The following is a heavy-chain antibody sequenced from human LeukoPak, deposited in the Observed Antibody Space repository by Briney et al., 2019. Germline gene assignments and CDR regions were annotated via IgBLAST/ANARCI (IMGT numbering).Heavy chain of an antibody. CDR1: GFTFDDYA. CDR2: ISWNNGSI. D-gene: IGHD6-13*01. V-gene: IGHV3-9*03. J-gene: IGHJ4*02. Sequence: GRSLRLSCAASGFTFDDYAMHWVRQAPGKGLEWVSGISWNNGSIGYADSVKGRFTISRDNAKNSLYLQMNSLRVEDMALYYCAKDSGIAAAGLDYWGQGTLVTVSS. CDR3: AKDSGIAAAGLDY.